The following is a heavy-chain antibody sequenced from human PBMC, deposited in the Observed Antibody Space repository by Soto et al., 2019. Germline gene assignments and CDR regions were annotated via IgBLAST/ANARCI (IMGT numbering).Heavy chain of an antibody. J-gene: IGHJ2*01. CDR1: DGSISSYY. V-gene: IGHV4-59*12. CDR2: VYSNGDT. CDR3: ARRITGDPHFDF. Sequence: QLQLQESGPGLVKPSETLSLTCTVSDGSISSYYWSWIRQPPGKGLEWIGYVYSNGDTSFNPSLKRRVTISVDTSRNRFSLRLNSVTAADTAVYYCARRITGDPHFDFWGRGTLVTVSS. D-gene: IGHD1-20*01.